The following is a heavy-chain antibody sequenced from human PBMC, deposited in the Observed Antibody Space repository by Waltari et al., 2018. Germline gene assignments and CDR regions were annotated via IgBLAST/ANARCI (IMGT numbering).Heavy chain of an antibody. D-gene: IGHD6-6*01. CDR1: GGSFSGYY. Sequence: QVQLQQWGAGLLKPSETLSLTCAVYGGSFSGYYWSWLRQPPGKGLEWIGEINHSGSTNYNPSLKSRVTISVDTSKNQFSLKLSSVTAADTAVYYCARGYGYSSSFAPRYFDYWGQGTLVTVSS. J-gene: IGHJ4*02. CDR2: INHSGST. CDR3: ARGYGYSSSFAPRYFDY. V-gene: IGHV4-34*01.